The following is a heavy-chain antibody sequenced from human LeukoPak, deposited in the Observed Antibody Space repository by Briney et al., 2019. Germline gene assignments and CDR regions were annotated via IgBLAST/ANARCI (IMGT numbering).Heavy chain of an antibody. J-gene: IGHJ6*02. D-gene: IGHD2-15*01. V-gene: IGHV3-23*01. CDR2: VSGSGDNT. Sequence: GGSLRLSCAASGFTFSSYAMHWVRQAPGKGLEWVSAVSGSGDNTYYADSVKGRFSISRDNSNNTLYLQMNSLRVEDTAVYYCAKRTRYCSGSSCYYYSYGMDVWGQGTTVTVSS. CDR3: AKRTRYCSGSSCYYYSYGMDV. CDR1: GFTFSSYA.